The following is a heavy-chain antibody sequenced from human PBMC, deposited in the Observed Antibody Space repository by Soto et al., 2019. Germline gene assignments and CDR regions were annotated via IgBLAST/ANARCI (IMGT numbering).Heavy chain of an antibody. V-gene: IGHV3-7*04. D-gene: IGHD6-6*01. CDR3: VRYSAWTGEY. Sequence: GGSLRLSCVASGFTFSSYWMCWVRQVPGKGLEWVANIKEDGSEIHYVDSVKGRFTISRDNAKNSLYLQMSSLRVEDTAVYHCVRYSAWTGEYWGQGILVTVSS. J-gene: IGHJ4*02. CDR1: GFTFSSYW. CDR2: IKEDGSEI.